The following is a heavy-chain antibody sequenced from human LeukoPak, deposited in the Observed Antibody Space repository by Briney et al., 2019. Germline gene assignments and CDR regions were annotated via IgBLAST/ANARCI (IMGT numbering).Heavy chain of an antibody. D-gene: IGHD5-18*01. J-gene: IGHJ4*02. CDR2: IRYDGSNK. CDR1: GFTFSSYG. V-gene: IGHV3-30*02. CDR3: AKTRYSYGYYFDY. Sequence: GGSLRLSCAASGFTFSSYGMHWVRQAPGKGLEWVAFIRYDGSNKYYADSVKGRFTISRDNSKNTLYLQMNSLSAEDTAVYYCAKTRYSYGYYFDYWGQGTLVTVSS.